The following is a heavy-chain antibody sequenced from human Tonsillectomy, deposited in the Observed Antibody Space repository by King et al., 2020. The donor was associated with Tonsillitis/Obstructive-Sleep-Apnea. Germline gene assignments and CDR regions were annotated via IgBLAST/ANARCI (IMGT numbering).Heavy chain of an antibody. Sequence: QLQESGPGLVKPSGTLSLTCAVSGASISSSNWWSWVRQPPGKGLEWIGEIYHSGTTNYKPSLKSRVTISVDKSKNQFSLKLSSVTAADTAVYYCARDLVWNGDYYYYYMDVWGKGTTVTVSS. CDR2: IYHSGTT. CDR1: GASISSSNW. CDR3: ARDLVWNGDYYYYYMDV. D-gene: IGHD1-1*01. V-gene: IGHV4-4*02. J-gene: IGHJ6*03.